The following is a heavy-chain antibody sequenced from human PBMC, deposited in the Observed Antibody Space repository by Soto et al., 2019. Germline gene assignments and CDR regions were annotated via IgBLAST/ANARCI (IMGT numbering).Heavy chain of an antibody. Sequence: QVQLEESGGGVVQPGRSLRLSCEASGFTFSNYGMHWVRQAPGKGLEWVALIWFDGSNKYYADSVKGRFTISRDNSQNTLYLRMSSLRVEDMGVYFCARGGSYTSGRSYNWFDPWGQGTLVTVSS. CDR2: IWFDGSNK. CDR1: GFTFSNYG. D-gene: IGHD6-19*01. J-gene: IGHJ5*02. CDR3: ARGGSYTSGRSYNWFDP. V-gene: IGHV3-33*01.